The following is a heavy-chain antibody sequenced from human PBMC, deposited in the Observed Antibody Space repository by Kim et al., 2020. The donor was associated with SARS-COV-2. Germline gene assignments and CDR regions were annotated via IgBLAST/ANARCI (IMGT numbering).Heavy chain of an antibody. Sequence: PPLKSRVTTSVGTAKNQFSLKLSSVTAADTAVYYCARAWGITMGWGGMDVWGQGTTVTVSS. J-gene: IGHJ6*02. D-gene: IGHD3-10*01. V-gene: IGHV4-31*02. CDR3: ARAWGITMGWGGMDV.